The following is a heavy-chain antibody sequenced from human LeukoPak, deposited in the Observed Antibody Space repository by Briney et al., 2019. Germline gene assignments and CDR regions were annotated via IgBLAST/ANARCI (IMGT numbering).Heavy chain of an antibody. Sequence: GGTLRLSCAASGFTFSNAWMSWVSQAPGKGLEWVGRIKSKTDGGTTDYAAPVKGIFTISRDDSKNTLYLQMNSLKTEDTAVYYCTTEDMATIPFDCWGQGTLVTVSS. V-gene: IGHV3-15*01. CDR3: TTEDMATIPFDC. CDR1: GFTFSNAW. D-gene: IGHD5-24*01. CDR2: IKSKTDGGTT. J-gene: IGHJ4*02.